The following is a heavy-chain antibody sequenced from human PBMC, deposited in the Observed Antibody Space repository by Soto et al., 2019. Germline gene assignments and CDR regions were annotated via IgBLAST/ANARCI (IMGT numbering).Heavy chain of an antibody. D-gene: IGHD2-15*01. Sequence: SVEVSCKASGGTFSSYAISWVRQAPGQGLEWMGGIIPIFGTANYAQKFQGRVTITADESTSTAYMELSSLRSEDTAVYYCATRYCSGGSCRPFDYWGQGTLVTVSS. CDR2: IIPIFGTA. CDR1: GGTFSSYA. CDR3: ATRYCSGGSCRPFDY. J-gene: IGHJ4*02. V-gene: IGHV1-69*13.